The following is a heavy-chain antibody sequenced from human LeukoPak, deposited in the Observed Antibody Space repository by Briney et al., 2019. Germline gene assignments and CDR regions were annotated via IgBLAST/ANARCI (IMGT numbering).Heavy chain of an antibody. Sequence: ASVKVSCKASGYTFTSYYMHWVRHAPGQGLEWMGIINPSGGSTSYAQKFQGRVTMTRDMSTSTVYMELSSLRSEDTAVYYCAREARTIFGVVINRFDPWGQGTLVTVSS. V-gene: IGHV1-46*01. J-gene: IGHJ5*02. D-gene: IGHD3-3*01. CDR1: GYTFTSYY. CDR3: AREARTIFGVVINRFDP. CDR2: INPSGGST.